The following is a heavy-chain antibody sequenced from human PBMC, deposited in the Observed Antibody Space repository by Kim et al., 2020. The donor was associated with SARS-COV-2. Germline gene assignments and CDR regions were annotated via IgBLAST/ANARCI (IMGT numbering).Heavy chain of an antibody. V-gene: IGHV1-24*01. Sequence: ASVKVSCKVSGYTLTELSMHWVRQAPGKGLEWMGGFDPEDGETIYAQKFQGRVTMTEDTSTDTAYMELSSLRSEDTAVYYCAGTSLGYCTGGVCWGDWGQGTLVTVSS. D-gene: IGHD2-8*02. CDR1: GYTLTELS. CDR3: AGTSLGYCTGGVCWGD. CDR2: FDPEDGET. J-gene: IGHJ4*02.